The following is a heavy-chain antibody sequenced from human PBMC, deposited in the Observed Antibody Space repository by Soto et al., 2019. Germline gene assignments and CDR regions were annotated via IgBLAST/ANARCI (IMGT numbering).Heavy chain of an antibody. V-gene: IGHV4-61*01. CDR2: IYDGGGS. D-gene: IGHD3-16*01. J-gene: IGHJ5*02. CDR1: GASVTSGLYY. Sequence: QVQLQESGPGLVKPAETLSLTCSVSGASVTSGLYYWTWIRQPPGRGLEWMGFIYDGGGSNYSPSLGGRVTMSLDSSKYQFSLNLTSVTAADTAVYYCARADVREFDYDDVWGTRGDWFDPWGQGTLVTVSS. CDR3: ARADVREFDYDDVWGTRGDWFDP.